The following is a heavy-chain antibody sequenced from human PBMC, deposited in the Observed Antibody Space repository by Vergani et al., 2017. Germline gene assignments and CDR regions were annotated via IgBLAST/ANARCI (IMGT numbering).Heavy chain of an antibody. J-gene: IGHJ5*02. Sequence: QVQLVQSGAEVKKPGASVKVSCKASGYTFTSYYMHWVRQAPGQGLEWMGIINPSGGSTSYAQKFQGRVTMTRDTSTSTVYMELSSLRSEDTAVYYCARGSITMIVGPLRGWFDPWGQGTLVTVSS. V-gene: IGHV1-46*01. CDR2: INPSGGST. CDR1: GYTFTSYY. D-gene: IGHD3-22*01. CDR3: ARGSITMIVGPLRGWFDP.